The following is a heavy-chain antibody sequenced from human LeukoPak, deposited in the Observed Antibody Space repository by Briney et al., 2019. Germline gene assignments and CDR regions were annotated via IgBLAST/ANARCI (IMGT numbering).Heavy chain of an antibody. V-gene: IGHV3-23*01. D-gene: IGHD6-19*01. CDR1: GFTFSNSA. Sequence: GGSLRLSWAASGFTFSNSAMSWVRQAPGKGLEWVSTLSCSGITTYYADSVKGRFTISRDNSKNTLYLQMNTLRAEDSALYYCAKGIYSSGWSYFDYWGHGTLVTVSS. CDR3: AKGIYSSGWSYFDY. CDR2: LSCSGITT. J-gene: IGHJ4*01.